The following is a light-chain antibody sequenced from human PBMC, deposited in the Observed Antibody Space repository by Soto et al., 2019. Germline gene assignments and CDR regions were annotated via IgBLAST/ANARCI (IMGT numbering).Light chain of an antibody. V-gene: IGKV1-5*01. CDR3: QQTYRTPLT. CDR2: DAS. Sequence: DIQMPKSPSTLSGSVGARFTITGRASQSIGRFLAWYQHQPGKAPKLLIYDASTLESGVPSRFSGSGSGTDFTLTISSLQPEDFATYSCQQTYRTPLTVGGGNKVDI. CDR1: QSIGRF. J-gene: IGKJ4*01.